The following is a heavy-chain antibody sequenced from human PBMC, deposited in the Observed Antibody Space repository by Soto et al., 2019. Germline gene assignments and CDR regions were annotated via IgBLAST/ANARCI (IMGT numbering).Heavy chain of an antibody. CDR1: GFPFAPST. CDR2: ISVSVGST. V-gene: IGHV3-23*01. J-gene: IGHJ5*02. Sequence: EVQLLQSGGGLVQPGGSLTLSCGVYGFPFAPSTISWVRQAPGKGLEWVSTISVSVGSTYSADSVQGRFTVSSDISDNTLFLRMTSLTADDTAVYFCAKRDVPHSTSNAYFSDPWGRGVLVTVSS. CDR3: AKRDVPHSTSNAYFSDP. D-gene: IGHD2-21*01.